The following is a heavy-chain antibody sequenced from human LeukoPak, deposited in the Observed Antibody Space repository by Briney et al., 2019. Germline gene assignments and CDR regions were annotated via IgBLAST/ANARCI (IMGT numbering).Heavy chain of an antibody. CDR1: GFTVSSNY. J-gene: IGHJ4*02. CDR2: IKQDGSEK. D-gene: IGHD3-3*01. V-gene: IGHV3-7*01. CDR3: ARADFWSGYGFDY. Sequence: GGSLRLSCEASGFTVSSNYMSWVRQAPGKGLEWVANIKQDGSEKYYVDSVKGRFTISRDNAKNSLYLQMNSLRAEDTAVYYCARADFWSGYGFDYWGQGTLVTVSS.